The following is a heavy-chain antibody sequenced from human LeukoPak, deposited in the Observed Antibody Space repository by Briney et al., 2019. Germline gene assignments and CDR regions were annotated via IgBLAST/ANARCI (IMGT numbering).Heavy chain of an antibody. J-gene: IGHJ4*02. CDR3: ARGGWPRF. CDR1: GITFSSYG. CDR2: FSGTTDAV. D-gene: IGHD5-12*01. V-gene: IGHV3-21*01. Sequence: PGGSLRLFCVASGITFSSYGLNWVRQTPGGGLEWVSSFSGTTDAVYYANSVKGRFTITRNNAQNSLYLQMNSLRAEDTAVYYCARGGWPRFWGQGTLVTVSS.